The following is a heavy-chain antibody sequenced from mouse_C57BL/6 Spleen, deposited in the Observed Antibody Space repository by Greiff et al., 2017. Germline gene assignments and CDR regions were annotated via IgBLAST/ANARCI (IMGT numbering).Heavy chain of an antibody. D-gene: IGHD4-1*01. CDR1: GYTFTSYW. J-gene: IGHJ2*01. CDR2: IHPNSGST. Sequence: QVHVKQPGAELVKPGASVKLSCKASGYTFTSYWMHWVKQRPGQGLEWIGMIHPNSGSTNYNEKFKSKATLTVDKSSSTAYMQLSSLTSEDSAVYYCAREGENWDYWGQGTTLTVSS. CDR3: AREGENWDY. V-gene: IGHV1-64*01.